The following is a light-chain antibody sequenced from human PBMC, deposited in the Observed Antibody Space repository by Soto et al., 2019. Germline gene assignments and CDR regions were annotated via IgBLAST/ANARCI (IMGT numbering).Light chain of an antibody. V-gene: IGKV1-5*03. J-gene: IGKJ1*01. CDR2: KTS. CDR3: QHYNDYSWT. Sequence: DNHMTQSPSTLSASVGDRVTITCRASQSISVWLAWYQQKPGKAPNLLIYKTSSLETGVPSRFSGSGSGTKFTLTISSLQPDDFATYYCQHYNDYSWTFGQGTKVEIK. CDR1: QSISVW.